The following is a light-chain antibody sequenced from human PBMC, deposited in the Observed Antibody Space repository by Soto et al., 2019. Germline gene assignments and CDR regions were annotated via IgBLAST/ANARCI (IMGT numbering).Light chain of an antibody. Sequence: EIVLTQSPGTLSLSPGERATLSCRASQSVISSYLAWYQQKPGQAPRLLIYSASSRATGIPDRFSGSGSGTEFTLTISSLQSEDFAVYYCQQYNNWPFTFGPGTRLQIK. J-gene: IGKJ5*01. V-gene: IGKV3-20*01. CDR1: QSVISSY. CDR3: QQYNNWPFT. CDR2: SAS.